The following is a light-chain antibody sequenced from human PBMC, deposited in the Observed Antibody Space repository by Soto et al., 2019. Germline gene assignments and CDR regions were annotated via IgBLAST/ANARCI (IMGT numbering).Light chain of an antibody. Sequence: QSVLTQPASVSESPGQSITISCTGTSSDVGNYNLVSWYQQYPGKAPKLMIYEASKRPSGVSNRFSGSKSGNTASLTISGLQTEDEADYYCCSYAGSSTFVFGGGTKLTVL. J-gene: IGLJ2*01. V-gene: IGLV2-23*02. CDR1: SSDVGNYNL. CDR3: CSYAGSSTFV. CDR2: EAS.